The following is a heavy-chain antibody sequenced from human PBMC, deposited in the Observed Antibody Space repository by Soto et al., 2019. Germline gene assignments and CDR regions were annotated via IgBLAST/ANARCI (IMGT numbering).Heavy chain of an antibody. D-gene: IGHD2-15*01. J-gene: IGHJ6*02. CDR3: AHKGGRGGGMDV. CDR2: IYWDDDK. V-gene: IGHV2-5*02. CDR1: GFSLSTSGVG. Sequence: QITLKESGPTLVKPTQTLTLTCTFSGFSLSTSGVGVVWIRQPPGKALEWLALIYWDDDKRYTPFLKSRLAITKGTSKNQVALTMNDMDPVDTATYCCAHKGGRGGGMDVWGQGTRVTVSS.